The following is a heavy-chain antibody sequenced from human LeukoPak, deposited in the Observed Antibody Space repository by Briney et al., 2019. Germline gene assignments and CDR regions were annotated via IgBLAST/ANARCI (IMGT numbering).Heavy chain of an antibody. V-gene: IGHV4-31*03. Sequence: SETLSLTCTDSGGSISSGGYYWSWIRQHPGKGLEWIGYIYYSGSTYYNPSLKSRVTISIDTSKNQFSLKLSSVTAADTAVYYCARYYYDSSGDHYYFDYWGQGTLVTVSS. CDR3: ARYYYDSSGDHYYFDY. CDR2: IYYSGST. J-gene: IGHJ4*02. D-gene: IGHD3-22*01. CDR1: GGSISSGGYY.